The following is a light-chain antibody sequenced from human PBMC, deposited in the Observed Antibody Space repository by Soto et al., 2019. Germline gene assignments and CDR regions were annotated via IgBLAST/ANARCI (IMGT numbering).Light chain of an antibody. J-gene: IGKJ1*01. CDR2: GAS. CDR3: QHHDYWPPT. CDR1: QTFSSD. Sequence: EIGMTQSPATLSVSPGERVTLSCRASQTFSSDLGWYQQKPGQAPRLLIYGASTRATGIPARFSGSGSGTEFTLTISSLQSEDFAVYYCQHHDYWPPTFGQGTKVVLK. V-gene: IGKV3-15*01.